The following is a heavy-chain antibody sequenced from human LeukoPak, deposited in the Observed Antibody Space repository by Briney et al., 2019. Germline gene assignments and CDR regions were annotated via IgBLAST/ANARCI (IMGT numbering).Heavy chain of an antibody. CDR3: VASSGYYSP. D-gene: IGHD3-22*01. CDR1: GFTFSVYA. CDR2: ISSNGGTT. V-gene: IGHV3-64D*09. Sequence: GGSLRLSCSASGFTFSVYAMNWVRQAPGKGLEYVSGISSNGGTTHYADSVKGRFTISRDNSKTTLYLQMSSLRPEDMAVYYCVASSGYYSPWGQGTLVTVSS. J-gene: IGHJ5*02.